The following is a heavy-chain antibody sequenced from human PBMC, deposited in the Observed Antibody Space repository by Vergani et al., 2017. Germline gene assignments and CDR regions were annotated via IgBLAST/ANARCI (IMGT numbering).Heavy chain of an antibody. CDR2: SKPKTEGGTT. Sequence: EVQLVESGGGLVQPGRSLRLSCQVSGFDFSQAWMNWVRQSPGKGLEYIGLSKPKTEGGTTHYNAAMKGRVTISRDDSKSVLFLEMTNLAPEDTAVYYCVRARRTCTYDHCPRYYYDLWGQGTLVTVSS. CDR1: GFDFSQAW. V-gene: IGHV3-15*05. J-gene: IGHJ4*02. D-gene: IGHD2-8*01. CDR3: VRARRTCTYDHCPRYYYDL.